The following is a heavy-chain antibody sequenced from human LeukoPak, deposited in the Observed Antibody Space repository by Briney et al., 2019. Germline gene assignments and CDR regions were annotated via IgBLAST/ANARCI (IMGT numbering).Heavy chain of an antibody. CDR3: AREWGAIDY. CDR2: TYYSGST. V-gene: IGHV4-59*01. Sequence: SETLSLTSTVSGGSISSYYWRWIRQPPGRGLEWIGYTYYSGSTNYNPSLKSRVTISVDTSKNQFSLKLSSVTAADTAVYYCAREWGAIDYWGQGTLVTVSS. CDR1: GGSISSYY. J-gene: IGHJ4*02. D-gene: IGHD3-16*01.